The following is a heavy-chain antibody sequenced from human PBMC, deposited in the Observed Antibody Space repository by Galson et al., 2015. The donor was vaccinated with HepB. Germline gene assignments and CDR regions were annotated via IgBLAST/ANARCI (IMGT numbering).Heavy chain of an antibody. CDR1: GFIFSRQS. CDR3: ARDISGSWFAY. D-gene: IGHD2/OR15-2a*01. Sequence: SLRLSCAASGFIFSRQSVTWVRQAPGKGLEWLSYIGESSSPIFYSDSVKGRFTVSRDNAKNSLYLQMNSLRVEDTAVYYCARDISGSWFAYWGQGILVSVSS. J-gene: IGHJ5*01. CDR2: IGESSSPI. V-gene: IGHV3-48*04.